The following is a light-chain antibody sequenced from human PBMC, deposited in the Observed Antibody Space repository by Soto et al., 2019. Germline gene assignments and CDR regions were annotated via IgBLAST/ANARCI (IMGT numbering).Light chain of an antibody. CDR2: DNT. J-gene: IGLJ1*01. V-gene: IGLV1-40*01. Sequence: QSVLTQPPSVSGAPGQRVTISCTGSSSNIGAGYEVHWYQQLPGTAPKFLIYDNTNRPSGVPDRFSGSKSGTLASLAITGLQAEDEADYYCQSFDSSLRGYVFGTGTKVTVL. CDR3: QSFDSSLRGYV. CDR1: SSNIGAGYE.